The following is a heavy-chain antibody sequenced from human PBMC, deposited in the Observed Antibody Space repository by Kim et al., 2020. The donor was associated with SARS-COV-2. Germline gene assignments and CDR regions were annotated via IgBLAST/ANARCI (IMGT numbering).Heavy chain of an antibody. Sequence: YADSVKGRFTISRDNSKNTLYLQMNRLRAEDTAVYYCAKDSSSEPTVNQHWGQGTLVTVSS. J-gene: IGHJ1*01. V-gene: IGHV3-23*01. CDR3: AKDSSSEPTVNQH. D-gene: IGHD6-6*01.